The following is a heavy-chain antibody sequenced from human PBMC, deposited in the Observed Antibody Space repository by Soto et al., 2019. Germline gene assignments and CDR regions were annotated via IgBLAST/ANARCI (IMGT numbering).Heavy chain of an antibody. J-gene: IGHJ5*02. CDR1: GYTFTSYD. D-gene: IGHD3-16*02. CDR3: ARGPPYDYIWGSYQP. Sequence: ASVKVSCKASGYTFTSYDINWVRQATGQGLEWMGWMNPNSGNTGYAQKFQGRVTMTRNTSISTAYMELSSLRSEDTAVYYCARGPPYDYIWGSYQPWGQGTLVTVSS. V-gene: IGHV1-8*01. CDR2: MNPNSGNT.